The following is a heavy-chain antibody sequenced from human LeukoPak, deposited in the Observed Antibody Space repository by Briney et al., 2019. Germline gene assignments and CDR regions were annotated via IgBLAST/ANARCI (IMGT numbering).Heavy chain of an antibody. CDR2: MNPNSGNT. Sequence: ASVKVSCKASGYTFTSYDINWVRQATGQGLEWMGWMNPNSGNTGYAQKFQGRVTMTRNTSISTAYMELSGLRSEDTAVYYCARGGYFDWLLYSSWFDPWGQGTLVTVSS. J-gene: IGHJ5*02. CDR3: ARGGYFDWLLYSSWFDP. D-gene: IGHD3-9*01. CDR1: GYTFTSYD. V-gene: IGHV1-8*01.